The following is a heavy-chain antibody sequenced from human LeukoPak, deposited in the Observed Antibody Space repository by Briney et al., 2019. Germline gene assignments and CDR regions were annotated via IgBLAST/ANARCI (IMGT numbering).Heavy chain of an antibody. CDR1: GFTFSSYW. CDR2: INSDGSST. J-gene: IGHJ3*02. Sequence: TGGSLRLSCAASGFTFSSYWMHWVRQAPGKGLVWVSRINSDGSSTSYADSVKGRFTISRDNAKNTLYLQMNSLRAEDTAVYYCASPYYYDSSGYSDAVDIWGQGTMVTVSS. V-gene: IGHV3-74*01. D-gene: IGHD3-22*01. CDR3: ASPYYYDSSGYSDAVDI.